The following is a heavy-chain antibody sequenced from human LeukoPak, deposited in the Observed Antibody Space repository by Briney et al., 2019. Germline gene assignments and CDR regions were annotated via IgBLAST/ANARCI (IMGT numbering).Heavy chain of an antibody. D-gene: IGHD2-2*01. Sequence: ASVKVSCKASGYTFTSYDINWVRPATGQGLEWMGWMNPNSGNTGYAQKFQGRVTITRNTSISTAYMELSSLRSEDTAVYYCARGRCSSTSCLNYYMDVWGKGTTVTVSS. V-gene: IGHV1-8*03. CDR1: GYTFTSYD. CDR3: ARGRCSSTSCLNYYMDV. CDR2: MNPNSGNT. J-gene: IGHJ6*03.